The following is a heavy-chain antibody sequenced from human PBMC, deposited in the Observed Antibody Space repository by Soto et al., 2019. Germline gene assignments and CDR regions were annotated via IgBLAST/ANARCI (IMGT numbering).Heavy chain of an antibody. CDR3: ARGSDYAGVFDY. CDR1: GGSVSRGSYY. CDR2: ISNAGSA. Sequence: TSETLSLTCTVSGGSVSRGSYYWGCIRQPPGKALEWIGYISNAGSASYNPSLKSRVTISVDSSRNQFSLKLSSVTAADTAVYYCARGSDYAGVFDYWGQGSLVTVSS. D-gene: IGHD3-16*01. V-gene: IGHV4-61*01. J-gene: IGHJ4*02.